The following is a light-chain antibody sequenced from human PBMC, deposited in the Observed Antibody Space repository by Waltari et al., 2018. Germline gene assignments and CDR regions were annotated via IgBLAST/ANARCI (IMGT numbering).Light chain of an antibody. J-gene: IGLJ3*02. CDR2: GVY. Sequence: QSVLTQPRSVSGSPGQSVAISCTGTSSDVGAYDHVSWYPQYPGKAPKVMIYGVYKRPSGVPVRFSGSKSGNTASLTISGLQAEDEADYYCCSYANAKWVFGGGTRLTVL. V-gene: IGLV2-11*01. CDR1: SSDVGAYDH. CDR3: CSYANAKWV.